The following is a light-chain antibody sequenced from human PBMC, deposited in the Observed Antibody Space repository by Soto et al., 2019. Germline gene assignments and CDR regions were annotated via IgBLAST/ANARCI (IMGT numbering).Light chain of an antibody. CDR3: QQYYSTPT. V-gene: IGKV4-1*01. J-gene: IGKJ1*01. CDR2: GAS. Sequence: DIEMTQSPDSLAVSLGGRATINCKSSQSVLYTSNNKNYLALYQQKPGQPPKVLINGASTRESGVPDRFSGSGSGTDFTLTISGLQAEDVAVYYCQQYYSTPTFGQGTKVEMK. CDR1: QSVLYTSNNKNY.